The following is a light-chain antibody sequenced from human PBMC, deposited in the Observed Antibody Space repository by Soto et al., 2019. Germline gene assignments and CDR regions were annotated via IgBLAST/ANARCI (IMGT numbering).Light chain of an antibody. V-gene: IGKV1-9*01. CDR2: AAS. CDR1: QGIKDF. Sequence: DIQLTQSPSFLSASVGDRVTITCRASQGIKDFLAWYQQKPGKAPKLLIYAASTLHAGVPTRFSGFASGTEFTLTINNLQPADSATYYCQQFNIYPLTFGGGTKVEIK. J-gene: IGKJ4*01. CDR3: QQFNIYPLT.